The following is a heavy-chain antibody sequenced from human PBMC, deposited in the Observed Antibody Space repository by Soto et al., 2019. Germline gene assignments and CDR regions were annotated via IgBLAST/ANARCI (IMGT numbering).Heavy chain of an antibody. V-gene: IGHV3-23*01. D-gene: IGHD3-10*01. CDR1: GFTFSSYA. CDR3: AKGSSVGWCGDRRNYYYYYMDG. J-gene: IGHJ6*03. Sequence: PGGSLRLSCAASGFTFSSYAMSWVRQAPGKGLEWVSAISGSGGSTYYADSVKGRFTISRDNSKNTLYLQMNSLRAEDTAVYYCAKGSSVGWCGDRRNYYYYYMDGWGKGITVTVAS. CDR2: ISGSGGST.